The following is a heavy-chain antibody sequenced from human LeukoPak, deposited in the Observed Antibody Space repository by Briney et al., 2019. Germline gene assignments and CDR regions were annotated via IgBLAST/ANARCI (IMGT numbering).Heavy chain of an antibody. J-gene: IGHJ3*02. D-gene: IGHD4-17*01. V-gene: IGHV4-34*01. Sequence: SETLSLTCAVYGGSFSGYYWSWIRQPPGKGLEWIGEINHSGSTNYNPSLKSRVTISVDTSKNQFSLKLSSVTAADTAVYYCARLPYGGYADAFDIWGQGTMVTVSS. CDR3: ARLPYGGYADAFDI. CDR2: INHSGST. CDR1: GGSFSGYY.